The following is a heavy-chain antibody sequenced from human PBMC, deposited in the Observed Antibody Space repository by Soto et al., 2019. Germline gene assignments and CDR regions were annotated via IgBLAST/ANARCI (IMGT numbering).Heavy chain of an antibody. J-gene: IGHJ3*02. V-gene: IGHV6-1*01. Sequence: SQTLSLTCAISGDSVSSNSAAWNWIRQPPSRGLEWLGRTYYRSKWYNDYAVSVKSRITINPDTSKNQFSLQLNSVTPEDTAVYYCASRDTIFGVVTANDAFDIWGQGTMVTVSS. CDR1: GDSVSSNSAA. CDR3: ASRDTIFGVVTANDAFDI. D-gene: IGHD3-3*01. CDR2: TYYRSKWYN.